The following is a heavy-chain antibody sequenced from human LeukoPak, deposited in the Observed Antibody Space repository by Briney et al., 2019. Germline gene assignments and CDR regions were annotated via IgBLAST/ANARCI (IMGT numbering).Heavy chain of an antibody. CDR3: AKDMAVAGNLEGYFDY. J-gene: IGHJ4*02. V-gene: IGHV3-9*01. CDR1: GFTFSSYS. CDR2: TSWNSGSI. D-gene: IGHD6-19*01. Sequence: PGGSLRLSCAASGFTFSSYSMNWVRQAPGKGLEWVSGTSWNSGSIGYADSVKGRFTISRDNAKNSLYLQMNSLRAEDTALYYCAKDMAVAGNLEGYFDYWGQGTLVTISS.